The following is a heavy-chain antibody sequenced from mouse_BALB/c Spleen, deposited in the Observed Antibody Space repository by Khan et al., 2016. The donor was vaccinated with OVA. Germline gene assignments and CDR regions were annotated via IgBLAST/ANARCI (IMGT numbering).Heavy chain of an antibody. J-gene: IGHJ3*01. Sequence: QVQLQQSGAELVRPGSSVKISCKASGYAFSSYWMNWVKQRPGQGLEWIGQIYPGDGDTNYNGKFKGKATLTADKSSSTAYMQLSSLTSEDTAVYFRAGERAHYGPAWFAYWGQGTLVTVSA. CDR1: GYAFSSYW. CDR2: IYPGDGDT. V-gene: IGHV1-80*01. D-gene: IGHD1-2*01. CDR3: AGERAHYGPAWFAY.